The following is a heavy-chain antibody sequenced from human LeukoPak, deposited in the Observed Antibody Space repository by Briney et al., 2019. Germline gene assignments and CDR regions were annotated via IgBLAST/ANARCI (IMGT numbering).Heavy chain of an antibody. Sequence: PSETLSLTCTVSGGSISSYYWSWIRQPPGKGLEWIGEINHSGSTNYNPSLKSRVTISVDTSKNQFSLKLSSVTAADTAVYYCARPRITMVRGPIDYWGQGTLVTVSS. V-gene: IGHV4-34*01. J-gene: IGHJ4*02. CDR2: INHSGST. D-gene: IGHD3-10*01. CDR1: GGSISSYY. CDR3: ARPRITMVRGPIDY.